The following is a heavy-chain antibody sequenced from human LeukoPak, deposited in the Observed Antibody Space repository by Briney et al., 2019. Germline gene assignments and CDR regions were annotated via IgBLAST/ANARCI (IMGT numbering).Heavy chain of an antibody. Sequence: PSETLSLTCAVSGVSVSDYYWSWIRQSPGKRLQWIAEVNHRGDTNYNPSVKGRVTISVDTSKNQFSLKVTSLTAADTAVYYCARGPTISETGYFDYWGQGTLVTVSS. J-gene: IGHJ4*03. V-gene: IGHV4-34*01. CDR2: VNHRGDT. CDR1: GVSVSDYY. D-gene: IGHD1-1*01. CDR3: ARGPTISETGYFDY.